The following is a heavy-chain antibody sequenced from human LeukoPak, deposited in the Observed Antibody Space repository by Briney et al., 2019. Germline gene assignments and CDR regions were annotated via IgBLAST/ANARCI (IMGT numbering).Heavy chain of an antibody. CDR3: ARLPSYYYGSGSYYSFDY. D-gene: IGHD3-10*01. CDR2: IYYSGST. J-gene: IGHJ4*02. V-gene: IGHV4-59*08. Sequence: SETLSLTCTVSGGSISSYYWSWIRQPPGKGPEWIGYIYYSGSTNYNPSLKSRVTISVDTSKNQFSLKLSSVTAADTAVYYCARLPSYYYGSGSYYSFDYWGQGTLVTVSS. CDR1: GGSISSYY.